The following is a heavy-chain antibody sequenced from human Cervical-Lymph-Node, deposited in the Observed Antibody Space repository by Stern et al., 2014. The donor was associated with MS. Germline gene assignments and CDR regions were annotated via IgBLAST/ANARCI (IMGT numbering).Heavy chain of an antibody. Sequence: QVQLQESGPGLVKPSQTLSLTCTVSGGSISSGDYYWSWLRQRPGQGLEGIGYIYYSGSTYSNPSLNRRVITSVDSLKNQLCLKLSSVTAADTAVYYCARGRRAVTLDYWGQGTLVTVSS. CDR3: ARGRRAVTLDY. CDR1: GGSISSGDYY. J-gene: IGHJ4*02. CDR2: IYYSGST. V-gene: IGHV4-30-4*01. D-gene: IGHD4-23*01.